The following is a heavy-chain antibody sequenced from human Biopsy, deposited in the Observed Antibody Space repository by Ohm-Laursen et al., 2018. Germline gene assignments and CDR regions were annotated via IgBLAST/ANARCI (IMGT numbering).Heavy chain of an antibody. CDR2: INPKSGDT. CDR3: ARGRRHCSGTCSRWYFDL. D-gene: IGHD2-2*01. V-gene: IGHV1-2*02. CDR1: GYTFTAFS. Sequence: SLKVSCKPSGYTFTAFSAHWLRQAPGQGLEWMGWINPKSGDTDYPQNFQGRVSMTRDTSISTAYMDLSRLRSDDTAVYYCARGRRHCSGTCSRWYFDLWGRGTLVTVSS. J-gene: IGHJ2*01.